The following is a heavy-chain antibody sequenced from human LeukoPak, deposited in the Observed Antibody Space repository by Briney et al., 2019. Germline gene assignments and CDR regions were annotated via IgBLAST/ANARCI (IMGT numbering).Heavy chain of an antibody. Sequence: SETLSLTCTVSGYPITAGYYWGWIRQPPGKGLEWIGSIYYSGSTYYNPSLKSRVTISVDTSKNQFSLKLSSVTAADTAVYYCAGQVGYCSSTSCYGGNWFDPWGQGTLVTVSS. D-gene: IGHD2-2*01. J-gene: IGHJ5*02. V-gene: IGHV4-38-2*02. CDR3: AGQVGYCSSTSCYGGNWFDP. CDR1: GYPITAGYY. CDR2: IYYSGST.